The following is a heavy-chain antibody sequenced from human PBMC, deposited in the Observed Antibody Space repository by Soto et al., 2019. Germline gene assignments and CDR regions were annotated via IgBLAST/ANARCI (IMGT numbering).Heavy chain of an antibody. CDR1: GFTFSNAW. J-gene: IGHJ6*02. Sequence: PGGSLRLSCAASGFTFSNAWMNWVRQAPGKGLEWVGRIKSKTGGGTTDYAAPVKGRLTISRDDSKNTLYLQMNSLKTEDTAVFYCTTPPLYRSPLYGMDVWGQGTTVTVSS. CDR3: TTPPLYRSPLYGMDV. V-gene: IGHV3-15*07. CDR2: IKSKTGGGTT. D-gene: IGHD3-16*01.